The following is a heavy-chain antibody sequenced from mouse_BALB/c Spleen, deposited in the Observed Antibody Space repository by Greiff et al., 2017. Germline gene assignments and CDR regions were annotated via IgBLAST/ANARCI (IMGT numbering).Heavy chain of an antibody. CDR3: ASHDYDAMDY. J-gene: IGHJ4*01. CDR1: GFTFSSFG. CDR2: ISSGSSTI. Sequence: EVQVVESGGGLVQPGGSRKLSCAASGFTFSSFGMHWVRQAPEKGLEWVAYISSGSSTIYYADTVKGRFTISRDNPKNTLFLQMTSLRSEDTAMYYCASHDYDAMDYWGQGTSVTVSS. V-gene: IGHV5-17*02.